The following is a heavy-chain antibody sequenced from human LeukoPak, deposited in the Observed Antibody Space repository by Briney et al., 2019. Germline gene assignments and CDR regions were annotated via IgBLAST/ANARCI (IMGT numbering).Heavy chain of an antibody. CDR2: IGTAGDT. CDR3: ARGVAAATLYYYYYMDV. Sequence: GGSLRLSCAASGFTFSSYDMHWVRQATGKGLEWVSAIGTAGDTYYPGSVKGRFTISRENAKNSLYLQMNSLRAGDTAVYYCARGVAAATLYYYYYMDVWGKGTTVNVSS. V-gene: IGHV3-13*01. J-gene: IGHJ6*03. D-gene: IGHD2-15*01. CDR1: GFTFSSYD.